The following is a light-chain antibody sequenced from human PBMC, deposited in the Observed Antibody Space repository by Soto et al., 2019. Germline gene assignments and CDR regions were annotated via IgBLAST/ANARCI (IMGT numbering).Light chain of an antibody. V-gene: IGKV1-5*01. CDR2: DAS. CDR3: QQYNSYSRT. CDR1: QSISSW. J-gene: IGKJ1*01. Sequence: DIHITHSPSTLSASVGDRVTITCRASQSISSWLAWYQQKPGKAPKLLIYDASSLESGVPSRFSGSGSGTEFTLTISSLQPDDFATYYCQQYNSYSRTFGQGTKVDIK.